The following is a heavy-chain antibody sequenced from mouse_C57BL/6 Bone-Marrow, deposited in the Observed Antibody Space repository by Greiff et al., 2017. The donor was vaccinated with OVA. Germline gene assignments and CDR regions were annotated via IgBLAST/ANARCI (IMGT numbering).Heavy chain of an antibody. CDR2: IYPGDGDT. Sequence: VQLKQGGRELVKPGASVKISCKASAYASPLSSMNWVKQRPGKGLEWIGRIYPGDGDTNYNGKFKGKATLTADKSSSTAYMQLSSLTSEDSAVYFCASSAAEKDYWGQGTTLTVSS. D-gene: IGHD6-1*01. CDR3: ASSAAEKDY. CDR1: AYASPLSS. J-gene: IGHJ2*01. V-gene: IGHV1-82*01.